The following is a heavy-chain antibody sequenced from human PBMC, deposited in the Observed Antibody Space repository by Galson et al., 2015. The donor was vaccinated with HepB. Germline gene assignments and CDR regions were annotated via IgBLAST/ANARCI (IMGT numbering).Heavy chain of an antibody. J-gene: IGHJ6*03. Sequence: ETLSLTCTVSGGSFSSSSYYWGWIRQPPGKGLEWIGNIYYSGSTYYNPSLRSRVTISVDTSKNQFSLKLSSVTAADTAVYYCARHAGDIVVMLYGRASYFYMDVWGKGTTVTVSS. CDR1: GGSFSSSSYY. CDR3: ARHAGDIVVMLYGRASYFYMDV. V-gene: IGHV4-39*01. CDR2: IYYSGST. D-gene: IGHD2-8*01.